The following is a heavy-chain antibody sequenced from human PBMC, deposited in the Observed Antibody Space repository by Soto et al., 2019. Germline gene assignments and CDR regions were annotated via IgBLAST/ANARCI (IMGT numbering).Heavy chain of an antibody. Sequence: QLQLQESGSGLVKPSQTLSLTCAVSGGSISSGGYSWSWIRQPPGKGLEWIGYIYHSGRTYYKPSLKSRVSISVDRSKNQFSLKLSSVTAADTAVYYCARAGGLGAVAADYWGQGTLVTVSS. CDR3: ARAGGLGAVAADY. V-gene: IGHV4-30-2*01. CDR1: GGSISSGGYS. CDR2: IYHSGRT. D-gene: IGHD6-19*01. J-gene: IGHJ4*02.